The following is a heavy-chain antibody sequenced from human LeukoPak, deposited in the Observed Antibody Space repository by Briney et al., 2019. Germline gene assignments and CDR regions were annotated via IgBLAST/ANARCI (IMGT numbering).Heavy chain of an antibody. J-gene: IGHJ4*02. D-gene: IGHD5-24*01. V-gene: IGHV3-21*01. CDR2: ISSSSSYI. CDR1: GFTFRSYS. CDR3: ARVPDGYNSGCFDY. Sequence: GGSLRLSCAASGFTFRSYSMNWVRQAPGKGLEWVSSISSSSSYIYYADSLKGRFTISRDNAKNSLYLQMNSLRAEGTAVYYCARVPDGYNSGCFDYWGQGTLVTVSS.